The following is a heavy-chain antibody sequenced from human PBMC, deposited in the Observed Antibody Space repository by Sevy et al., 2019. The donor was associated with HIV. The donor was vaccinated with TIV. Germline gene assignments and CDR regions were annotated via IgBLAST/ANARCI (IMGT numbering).Heavy chain of an antibody. V-gene: IGHV3-43*01. D-gene: IGHD6-19*01. Sequence: GGSLRLSCAASGFTFDDYTMHWVRQAPGKGLEWVSLISWDGGSTYYADSVKGRFTISRDNSKNSLYLQMNSLRTEDTALYYSAKDSKQWLVKGGYFDYWGQGTLVTVSS. CDR1: GFTFDDYT. J-gene: IGHJ4*02. CDR3: AKDSKQWLVKGGYFDY. CDR2: ISWDGGST.